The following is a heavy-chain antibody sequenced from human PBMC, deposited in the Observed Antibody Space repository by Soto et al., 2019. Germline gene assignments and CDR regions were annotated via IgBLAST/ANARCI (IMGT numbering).Heavy chain of an antibody. Sequence: ESLKISCKGSGYTFTNYWIGWVRQMPDKGLEWMGIISPGTSDTRYSPSFQGQVTISVDKSLSTAYLQWSSLKASDTAMYYCARRPYDSSGDSAFDIWGQGTMVTVSS. CDR1: GYTFTNYW. J-gene: IGHJ3*02. CDR2: ISPGTSDT. V-gene: IGHV5-51*01. CDR3: ARRPYDSSGDSAFDI. D-gene: IGHD3-22*01.